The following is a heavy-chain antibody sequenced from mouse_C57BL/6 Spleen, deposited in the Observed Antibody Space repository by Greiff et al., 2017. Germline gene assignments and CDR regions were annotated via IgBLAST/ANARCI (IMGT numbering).Heavy chain of an antibody. V-gene: IGHV1-42*01. J-gene: IGHJ2*01. CDR1: GYSFTGYY. D-gene: IGHD2-3*01. Sequence: EVQLQQSGPELVKPGASVKISCKASGYSFTGYYMNWVKQSPEKSLEWIGEINPSTGGTTYNQKFKAKATLTVDKSSSTAYMQLKSLTSEDSAVYYCARMRRDDGYLDYWGQGTTLTVSS. CDR3: ARMRRDDGYLDY. CDR2: INPSTGGT.